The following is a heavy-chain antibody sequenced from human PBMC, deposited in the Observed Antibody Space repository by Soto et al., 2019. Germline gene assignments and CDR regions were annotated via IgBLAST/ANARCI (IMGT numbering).Heavy chain of an antibody. V-gene: IGHV3-7*01. D-gene: IGHD5-18*01. Sequence: PVGSLRLSCGASGFTFSTYWMSWVRQAPGKGLEWVANMNQDGSEINYVDSVKGRFTISRDNAKNSLYLHMNSLRAEDTAVYHCARDRGYNTFDIWGQGTMVTVSS. CDR3: ARDRGYNTFDI. CDR1: GFTFSTYW. CDR2: MNQDGSEI. J-gene: IGHJ3*02.